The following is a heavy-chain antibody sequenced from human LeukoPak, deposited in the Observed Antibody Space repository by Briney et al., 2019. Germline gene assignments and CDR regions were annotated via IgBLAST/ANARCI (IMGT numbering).Heavy chain of an antibody. Sequence: PSETLSLACAVYGGSFSGYYWSWIRQPPGKGLEWIGEINHSGSTNYSPSLKSRVTISVDTSKNQFSLKLSSVTAADTAVYYCARLVRGGTFDYWGQGTLVTVSS. D-gene: IGHD3-10*02. J-gene: IGHJ4*02. V-gene: IGHV4-34*01. CDR1: GGSFSGYY. CDR2: INHSGST. CDR3: ARLVRGGTFDY.